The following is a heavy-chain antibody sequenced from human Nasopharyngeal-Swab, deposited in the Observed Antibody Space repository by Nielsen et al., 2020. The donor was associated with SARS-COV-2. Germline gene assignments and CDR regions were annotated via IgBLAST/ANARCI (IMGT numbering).Heavy chain of an antibody. CDR1: GFTFSDYC. J-gene: IGHJ4*02. V-gene: IGHV3-11*04. CDR2: ISTTGSSK. CDR3: ASGGYDFRSGYPSDY. D-gene: IGHD3-3*01. Sequence: GESLKISCAASGFTFSDYCMSWIRQAPGKGLEWVSHISTTGSSKYYADSLKGRFTISRDNDKSSLYLQMNSLRADDTAVYYCASGGYDFRSGYPSDYWGLGTLVTVSS.